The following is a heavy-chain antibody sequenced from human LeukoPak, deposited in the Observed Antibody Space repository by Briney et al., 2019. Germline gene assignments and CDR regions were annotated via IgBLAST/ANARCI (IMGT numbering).Heavy chain of an antibody. CDR2: TKEDGSEK. J-gene: IGHJ5*02. CDR3: ARDKGVVGQFDP. Sequence: GGSLRLSCAASGFTFSSYWMSWVRQAPGQGLEWVANTKEDGSEKYYVDSVKGRFTISRDNAKKSLYLRMNSLRAEDTAVYYCARDKGVVGQFDPWGQGTLVTVSS. CDR1: GFTFSSYW. D-gene: IGHD3-3*01. V-gene: IGHV3-7*01.